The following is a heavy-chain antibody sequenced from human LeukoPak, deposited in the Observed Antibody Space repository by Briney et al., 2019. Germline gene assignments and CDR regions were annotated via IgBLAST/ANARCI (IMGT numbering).Heavy chain of an antibody. CDR2: MYHSGTN. Sequence: SETLSLTCAVSGGSISSSNWWSWVRQPPGKGLEWIGEMYHSGTNKYNPSLESRVTISVDKSKNQLSLKLRSVTAADTAVYYCATRKLELPFDNWGQGTRVTVSS. J-gene: IGHJ4*02. D-gene: IGHD1-7*01. CDR1: GGSISSSNW. CDR3: ATRKLELPFDN. V-gene: IGHV4-4*02.